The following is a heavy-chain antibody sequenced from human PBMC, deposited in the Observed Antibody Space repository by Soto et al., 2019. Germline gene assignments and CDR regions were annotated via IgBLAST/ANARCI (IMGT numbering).Heavy chain of an antibody. V-gene: IGHV4-59*01. CDR1: GGSISSYY. CDR2: IYYSGST. CDR3: ARDRGGVIDY. D-gene: IGHD3-16*02. Sequence: TSETLSLTCTVSGGSISSYYWSWIRQPPGKGLEWIGYIYYSGSTNYNPSLKSRVTISVDTSKNQFSLKLSSVTAADTAVYYCARDRGGVIDYWGQGTLVTVSS. J-gene: IGHJ4*02.